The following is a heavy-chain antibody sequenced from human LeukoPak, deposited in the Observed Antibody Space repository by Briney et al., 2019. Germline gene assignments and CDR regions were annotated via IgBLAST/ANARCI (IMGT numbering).Heavy chain of an antibody. Sequence: PGGSLRLSCAASGFTFSTYSMNWVRQAPGKGLEWVSSISTSSSYINYADSVKGQFTISRDNAKKSLHLQMNSLRAEDTAVYYCVRGRERVAATNNWFDPWGQGTLVTVSS. CDR2: ISTSSSYI. J-gene: IGHJ5*02. CDR3: VRGRERVAATNNWFDP. D-gene: IGHD2-15*01. CDR1: GFTFSTYS. V-gene: IGHV3-21*01.